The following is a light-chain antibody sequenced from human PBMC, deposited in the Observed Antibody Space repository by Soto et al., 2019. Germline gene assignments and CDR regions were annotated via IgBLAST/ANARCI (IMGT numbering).Light chain of an antibody. CDR3: QQYNGYWT. V-gene: IGKV1-5*03. Sequence: DIQMTQSPSTLSASVGDRVTITCRASQSISRSLAWYQQKPGKAPKLLIYEASNLKSGVPSRFSGSGSGTEYTLTISSLQPADSASYYCQQYNGYWTFGPGTRVEIK. J-gene: IGKJ1*01. CDR1: QSISRS. CDR2: EAS.